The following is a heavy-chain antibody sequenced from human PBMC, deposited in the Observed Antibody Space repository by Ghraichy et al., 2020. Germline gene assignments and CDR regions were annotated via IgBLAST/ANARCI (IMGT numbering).Heavy chain of an antibody. J-gene: IGHJ4*02. CDR3: ARGPGYCSGGSCYSPLISQIDY. Sequence: SETLSLTCTVSGGSISSSSYYWGWIRQPPGKGLEWIGSIYYSGSTYYNPSLKSRVTISVDTSKNQFSLKLSSVTAADTAVYYCARGPGYCSGGSCYSPLISQIDYWGQGTLVTVSS. V-gene: IGHV4-39*01. D-gene: IGHD2-15*01. CDR1: GGSISSSSYY. CDR2: IYYSGST.